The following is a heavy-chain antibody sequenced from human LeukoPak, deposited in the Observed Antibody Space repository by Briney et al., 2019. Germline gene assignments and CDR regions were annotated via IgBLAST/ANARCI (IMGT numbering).Heavy chain of an antibody. D-gene: IGHD2-21*02. CDR3: ARVPTAIQRGGNYYGMDV. V-gene: IGHV4-30-2*01. J-gene: IGHJ6*02. CDR2: IYHSGST. CDR1: GGSISSGGYS. Sequence: PSQTLSLTCAVSGGSISSGGYSWSWIRQPPGKGLEWIGYIYHSGSTYYNPSLKSRVTISVDRSKNQFSLKLSSVTAAGTAVYYCARVPTAIQRGGNYYGMDVWGQGTTVTVSS.